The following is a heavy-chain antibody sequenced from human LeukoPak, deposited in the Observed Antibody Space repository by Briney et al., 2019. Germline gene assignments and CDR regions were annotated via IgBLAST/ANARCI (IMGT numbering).Heavy chain of an antibody. J-gene: IGHJ3*02. CDR2: IKSKTDSGTT. Sequence: GGSLRLSCAASGFTFSNAWMSWVRQAPGKGLEWVGRIKSKTDSGTTDYAAPVKGRFTISRDDSKNTLYLQMNSLKTEDTAVYYCTTDAIFGVVIIGAGAFDIWGQGTMVTVSS. D-gene: IGHD3-3*01. V-gene: IGHV3-15*01. CDR3: TTDAIFGVVIIGAGAFDI. CDR1: GFTFSNAW.